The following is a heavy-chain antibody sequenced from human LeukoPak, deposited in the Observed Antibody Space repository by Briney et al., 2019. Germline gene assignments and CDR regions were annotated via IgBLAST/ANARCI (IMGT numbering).Heavy chain of an antibody. D-gene: IGHD6-19*01. CDR1: GGSISSYY. J-gene: IGHJ4*02. V-gene: IGHV4-4*07. Sequence: SETLSLTCTVSGGSISSYYWSWIRQPAGKGLEWIGRIYTSGSTNYNPSLKSRVTMSIDTSKNQFSLKLTSVTAADTATYYCARETSLAGFASGLGFNYWGQGILVTVSS. CDR3: ARETSLAGFASGLGFNY. CDR2: IYTSGST.